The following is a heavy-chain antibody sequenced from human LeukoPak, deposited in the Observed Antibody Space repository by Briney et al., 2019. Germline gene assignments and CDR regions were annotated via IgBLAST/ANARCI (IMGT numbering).Heavy chain of an antibody. CDR3: ARAIAAAAYYMDV. Sequence: SETLSLTCTVSGGSASSSSSYWGWIRHPPGKGLEWLGSAYFTGSTNYSPSLKTRVTISLDTTKNQFSLRLTSVTAADTAVYYCARAIAAAAYYMDVWGKGTTVTVSS. CDR2: AYFTGST. D-gene: IGHD6-13*01. J-gene: IGHJ6*03. V-gene: IGHV4-39*01. CDR1: GGSASSSSSY.